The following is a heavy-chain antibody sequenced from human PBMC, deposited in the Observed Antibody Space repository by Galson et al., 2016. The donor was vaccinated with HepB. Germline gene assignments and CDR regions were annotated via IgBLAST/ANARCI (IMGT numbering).Heavy chain of an antibody. D-gene: IGHD3-16*01. Sequence: SETLSLTCTVSGASISSYYWTWIRQPPGKGLEWIGYIDYIGGTDYNPSLKSRVTISEDTSKNQFSLKLSSVTAADTAVDYCARFWGSMLYYFAFWGQGTLVTVYS. CDR1: GASISSYY. CDR3: ARFWGSMLYYFAF. CDR2: IDYIGGT. J-gene: IGHJ4*02. V-gene: IGHV4-59*01.